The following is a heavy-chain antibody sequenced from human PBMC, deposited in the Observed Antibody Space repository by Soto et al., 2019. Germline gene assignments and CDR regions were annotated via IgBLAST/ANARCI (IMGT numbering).Heavy chain of an antibody. CDR1: GFTFSSYA. CDR2: VSAGGDMT. J-gene: IGHJ6*02. D-gene: IGHD3-10*01. Sequence: DVQLLESGGHLVQPGGSLRLSCAASGFTFSSYAMSWVRQAPGKGLEWVSSVSAGGDMTYYSDSVKGRFTISRDNSNNAPFPQMTSLRIEDTALYYCARGDRGGSGAPASYYYSGLDVWGPGATVTVS. CDR3: ARGDRGGSGAPASYYYSGLDV. V-gene: IGHV3-23*01.